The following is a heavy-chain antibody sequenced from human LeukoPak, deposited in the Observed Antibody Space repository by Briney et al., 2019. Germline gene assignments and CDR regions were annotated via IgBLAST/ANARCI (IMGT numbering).Heavy chain of an antibody. CDR2: IYYSGST. CDR3: ARGRGSGSYYLFDY. J-gene: IGHJ4*02. D-gene: IGHD3-10*01. CDR1: GGSISSGDYY. V-gene: IGHV4-30-4*01. Sequence: SETLSLTCTVSGGSISSGDYYWSWIRQPPGKGLEWIGYIYYSGSTYYNPSLKSRATISVDTSKNQFSLKLSSVTAADTAVYYCARGRGSGSYYLFDYWGQGTLVTVSS.